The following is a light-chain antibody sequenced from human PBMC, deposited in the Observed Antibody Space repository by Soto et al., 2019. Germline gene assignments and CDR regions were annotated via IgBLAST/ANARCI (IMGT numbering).Light chain of an antibody. V-gene: IGLV1-40*01. J-gene: IGLJ3*02. CDR2: GNS. CDR1: SSNIGAGYD. CDR3: QSYDSSLSGWGV. Sequence: QSVLTQPPSVSGAPGQRVTISCTGSSSNIGAGYDVHWYQQLPGTAPKLLIYGNSNRPSGVPDRFSGSKSGTSAPLAITGLQAEDEADYYCQSYDSSLSGWGVFGGGTKLTVL.